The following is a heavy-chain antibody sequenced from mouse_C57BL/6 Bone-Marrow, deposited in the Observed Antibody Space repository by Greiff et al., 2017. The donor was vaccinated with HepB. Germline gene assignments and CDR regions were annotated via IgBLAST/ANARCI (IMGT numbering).Heavy chain of an antibody. D-gene: IGHD1-3*01. CDR2: ISNLAYSI. V-gene: IGHV5-15*04. CDR1: GFTFSDYG. Sequence: EVKLVESGGGLVQPGGSLKLSCAASGFTFSDYGMAWVRQAPRKGPEWVAFISNLAYSIYYADTVTGRFTISRENAKNTLYLEMSRLRSEDTAMYYCSRHESGSSFDYWGQGTTLTVSS. J-gene: IGHJ2*01. CDR3: SRHESGSSFDY.